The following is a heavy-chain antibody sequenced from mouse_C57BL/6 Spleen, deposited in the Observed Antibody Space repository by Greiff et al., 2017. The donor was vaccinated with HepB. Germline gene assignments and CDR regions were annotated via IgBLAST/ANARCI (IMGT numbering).Heavy chain of an antibody. D-gene: IGHD3-1*01. V-gene: IGHV5-16*01. CDR3: AREVTGYFDY. Sequence: EVMLVESEGGLVQPGSSMKLSCTASGFTFSDYYMAWVRQVPEKGLEWVANINYDGSSTYYLDSLKSRFIISRDNAKNILYLQMSSLKSEDTATYYCAREVTGYFDYWGQGTTLTVSS. J-gene: IGHJ2*01. CDR1: GFTFSDYY. CDR2: INYDGSST.